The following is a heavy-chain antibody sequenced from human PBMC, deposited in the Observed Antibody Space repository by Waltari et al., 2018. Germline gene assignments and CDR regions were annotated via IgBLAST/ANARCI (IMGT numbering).Heavy chain of an antibody. CDR2: MNPNSGNT. V-gene: IGHV1-8*01. Sequence: QVQLVQSGAEVKKPGASVKVSCKASGYTFTRYDLNWVRQATGQGLEWMGWMNPNSGNTGYAQKFQGRVTMTRNTSISTAYMELSSLRSEDTAVYYCARRSYYDSNPYYYYYYGMDVWGQGTTVTVSS. CDR3: ARRSYYDSNPYYYYYYGMDV. D-gene: IGHD3-22*01. CDR1: GYTFTRYD. J-gene: IGHJ6*02.